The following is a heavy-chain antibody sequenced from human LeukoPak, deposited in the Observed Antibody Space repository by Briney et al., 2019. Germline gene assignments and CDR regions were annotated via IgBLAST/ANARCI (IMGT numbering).Heavy chain of an antibody. CDR3: TKGGHVDD. V-gene: IGHV3-7*01. CDR2: INKDGSEK. J-gene: IGHJ4*02. Sequence: GGSLRLSCAASGFSFNIYWMTWVRQAPGKGLEWVANINKDGSEKYYLDSVEGRFTISRDNARNPLFLQMNSLRVEDTAVYYCTKGGHVDDWGQGIQVTVTS. CDR1: GFSFNIYW. D-gene: IGHD2-8*01.